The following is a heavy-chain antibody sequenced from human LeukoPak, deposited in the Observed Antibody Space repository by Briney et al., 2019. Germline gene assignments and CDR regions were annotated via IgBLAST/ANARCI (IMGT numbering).Heavy chain of an antibody. D-gene: IGHD5-24*01. V-gene: IGHV3-53*04. Sequence: PGGSLRLSCAASGISVSNDYMSWVRQAPGKGLEWVSAIYADGYTRDAASVKGRFSISRHNSQNTLYLQMNSLRAEDTAVYYCASRGGYNEFDYWGQGTLVTVSS. CDR3: ASRGGYNEFDY. CDR2: IYADGYT. CDR1: GISVSNDY. J-gene: IGHJ4*02.